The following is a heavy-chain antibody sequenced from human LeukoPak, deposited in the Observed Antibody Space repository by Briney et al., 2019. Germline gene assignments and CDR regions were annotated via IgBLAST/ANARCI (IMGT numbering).Heavy chain of an antibody. CDR3: ARDLVYDSWSPFWGGMEV. CDR1: GFTFSSSW. V-gene: IGHV3-74*01. Sequence: PGGSLRLSCAASGFTFSSSWMHWVRQAPGKGLVWVSRITRDGSSTTYADSVKGRFTTSRDNAKNTLYLQMDSLRDDDTAVYYCARDLVYDSWSPFWGGMEVWGNGTTVIVSS. J-gene: IGHJ6*04. CDR2: ITRDGSST. D-gene: IGHD3-3*01.